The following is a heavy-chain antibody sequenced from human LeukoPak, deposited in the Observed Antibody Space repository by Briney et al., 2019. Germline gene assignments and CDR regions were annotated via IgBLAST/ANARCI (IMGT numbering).Heavy chain of an antibody. CDR3: AADGWFGAHPDWYFDL. Sequence: SVKVSFKASGFTFTSSAVQWVRQARGQRLEWIGWIVVGSGNTNYAQKFQERVTITRDMSTSTAYMELSSLRSEDTAVYYCAADGWFGAHPDWYFDLWGRGTLVTVSS. J-gene: IGHJ2*01. D-gene: IGHD3-10*01. CDR2: IVVGSGNT. V-gene: IGHV1-58*01. CDR1: GFTFTSSA.